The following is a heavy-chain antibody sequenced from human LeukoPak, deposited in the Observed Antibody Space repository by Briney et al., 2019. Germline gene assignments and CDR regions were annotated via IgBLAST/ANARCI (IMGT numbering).Heavy chain of an antibody. V-gene: IGHV3-23*01. J-gene: IGHJ4*02. CDR1: GFTFSSYA. CDR3: AKGIQLWLHSIDY. CDR2: ISGSGGTT. D-gene: IGHD5-18*01. Sequence: PGGSLRLSCAASGFTFSSYALSWVRQAPGKGVEWVSGISGSGGTTYYADSVKGRLTISRDNSKNTVYLQMNSLRAEDTAVYYCAKGIQLWLHSIDYWGQGTLVTVSS.